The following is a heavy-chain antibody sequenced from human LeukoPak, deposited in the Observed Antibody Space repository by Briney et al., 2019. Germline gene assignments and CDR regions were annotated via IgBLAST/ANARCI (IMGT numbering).Heavy chain of an antibody. CDR2: VNRDGSET. V-gene: IGHV3-7*03. CDR3: ARNNGVDV. Sequence: GGSLRLSCAASGFALSSHWMTWVRQVPGRGPEWVANVNRDGSETYYLDSVKGRFTISKDNAKNSLYLQMNSLRAEDTALYHCARNNGVDVWGQGATVIVSS. J-gene: IGHJ6*02. CDR1: GFALSSHW.